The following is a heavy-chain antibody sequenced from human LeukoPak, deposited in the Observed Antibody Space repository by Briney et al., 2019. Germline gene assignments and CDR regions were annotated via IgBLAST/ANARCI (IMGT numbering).Heavy chain of an antibody. D-gene: IGHD4-17*01. CDR2: ISYDGSNK. CDR3: ARTTVTYGGYFDY. V-gene: IGHV3-30*04. CDR1: GFTFSSYA. J-gene: IGHJ4*02. Sequence: GGSLRLSCEGSGFTFSSYAMHWVRQAPGKGLEWVAVISYDGSNKYYADSVKGRFTISRDNSKNTLYLQMNSLRAEDTAVYYCARTTVTYGGYFDYWGQGTLVTVSS.